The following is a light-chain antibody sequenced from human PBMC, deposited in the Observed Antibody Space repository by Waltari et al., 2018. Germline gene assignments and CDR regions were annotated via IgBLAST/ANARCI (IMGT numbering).Light chain of an antibody. J-gene: IGLJ1*01. CDR1: SSDVGYHNY. CDR2: DVS. CDR3: CSYAGSYTYV. V-gene: IGLV2-11*01. Sequence: QSALTQPRSVSGSPGQSVTISCTGTSSDVGYHNYLSWYQQYPGKAPKLIIYDVSKRPSGVPDRFSGSKSGNTASLTISGLQTEDEADYYCCSYAGSYTYVFGTGTKVTVL.